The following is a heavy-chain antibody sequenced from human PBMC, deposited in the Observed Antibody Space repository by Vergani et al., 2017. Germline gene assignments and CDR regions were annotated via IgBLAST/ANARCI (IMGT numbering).Heavy chain of an antibody. J-gene: IGHJ3*01. Sequence: QVQLQESGPGLVKPSQTLSLTCTVSGASIINDFYYWHWIRPPAGKGLEWIGRIYVSGITDYNSSLQSRVSMSVDTSKNQFSLTVTSVTAADTTVYYCARDNKQLHPRAFDLGGQGTMVTVSS. CDR3: ARDNKQLHPRAFDL. V-gene: IGHV4-61*02. CDR1: GASIINDFYY. CDR2: IYVSGIT. D-gene: IGHD4-23*01.